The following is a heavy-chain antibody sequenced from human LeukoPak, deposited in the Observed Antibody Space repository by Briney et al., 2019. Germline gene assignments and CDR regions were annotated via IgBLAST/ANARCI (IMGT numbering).Heavy chain of an antibody. D-gene: IGHD5-18*01. V-gene: IGHV3-23*01. Sequence: GGSLRLSCAASGFTFSSYAMSWVRQAPGKGLEWVSAISGSGGGTYYADSVKGRFTISRDNSKNTLYLQMNSLRAEDTAVYYCAPSPRGYSYDYWGQGTLVTVSS. CDR2: ISGSGGGT. CDR1: GFTFSSYA. CDR3: APSPRGYSYDY. J-gene: IGHJ4*02.